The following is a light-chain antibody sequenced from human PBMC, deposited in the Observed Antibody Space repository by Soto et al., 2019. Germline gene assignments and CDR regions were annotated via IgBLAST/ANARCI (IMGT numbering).Light chain of an antibody. CDR1: QGIGSW. CDR3: QQASSFPLT. J-gene: IGKJ4*01. V-gene: IGKV1-12*01. CDR2: SAS. Sequence: IQSTQSPSSVSASVGDTVTITCRSSQGIGSWLAWYHQIPGKAPKLLIYSASSLQSGTPSRFTGRGSGAAFTLTITNLQPEDVGVYHCQQASSFPLTFGGGTKVDI.